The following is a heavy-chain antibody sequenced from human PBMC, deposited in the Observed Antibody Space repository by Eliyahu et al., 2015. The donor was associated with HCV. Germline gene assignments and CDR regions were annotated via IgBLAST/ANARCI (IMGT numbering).Heavy chain of an antibody. Sequence: EVQLLESGGGLVQPGGSLRLSCAASGFTFSDYAMSWVRQAPGKGLEWVSGISSSGGTRHYADSVKGRCSISRDNSENTLYLQMNSLRADDTAVYYCVKDRMVRGVHPYNMDVWGQGTTVTVSS. CDR1: GFTFSDYA. J-gene: IGHJ6*02. CDR3: VKDRMVRGVHPYNMDV. CDR2: ISSSGGTR. V-gene: IGHV3-23*01. D-gene: IGHD3-10*01.